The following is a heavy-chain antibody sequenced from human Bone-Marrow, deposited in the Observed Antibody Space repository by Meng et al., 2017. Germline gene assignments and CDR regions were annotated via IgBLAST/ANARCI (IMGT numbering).Heavy chain of an antibody. Sequence: QVQLQESGPGLVKPSETLFLTCTVSGGSITNYYWTWFRQPPGKRLEWIGYIRHSGSAAYDHSLKSRVTISVDTSKNQFSLKLSSVTATDTAVYYCARRREVVSHRDWFDPWGQGTLVTVSS. J-gene: IGHJ5*02. V-gene: IGHV4-59*08. D-gene: IGHD5/OR15-5a*01. CDR1: GGSITNYY. CDR3: ARRREVVSHRDWFDP. CDR2: IRHSGSA.